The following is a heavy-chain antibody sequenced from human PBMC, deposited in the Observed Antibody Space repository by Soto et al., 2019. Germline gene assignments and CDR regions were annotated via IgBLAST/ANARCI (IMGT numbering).Heavy chain of an antibody. CDR2: ISGSGGST. Sequence: GGSLRLSCAASGFTFSSYAMSWVRQAPGKGLEWVSAISGSGGSTYYADSVKGRFTISRDNSKNTLYLQMNSLRAEDTAVYYCANLNRGWEPRGGYFDYWGQGTLVTVSS. CDR3: ANLNRGWEPRGGYFDY. D-gene: IGHD1-26*01. V-gene: IGHV3-23*01. CDR1: GFTFSSYA. J-gene: IGHJ4*02.